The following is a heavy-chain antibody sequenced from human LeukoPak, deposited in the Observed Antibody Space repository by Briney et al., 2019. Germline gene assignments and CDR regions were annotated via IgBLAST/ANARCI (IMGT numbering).Heavy chain of an antibody. CDR1: GFTFSNYW. CDR2: IKQDGSMT. V-gene: IGHV3-7*01. Sequence: PGGSLRLSCAVSGFTFSNYWMSWVRQAPGRGLEWVANIKQDGSMTQYADSVRGRFTIPRDNAKSSVYLQMSSLKAEDSAIYYCARDESGGYYVYWGQGTLVTVSS. J-gene: IGHJ4*02. D-gene: IGHD4-23*01. CDR3: ARDESGGYYVY.